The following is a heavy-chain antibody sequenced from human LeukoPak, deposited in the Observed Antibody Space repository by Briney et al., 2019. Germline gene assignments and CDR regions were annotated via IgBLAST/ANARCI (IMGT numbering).Heavy chain of an antibody. CDR2: ISGSGGST. V-gene: IGHV3-23*01. CDR1: GLTFSSSA. Sequence: GGSLRLSCEGSGLTFSSSAMSWVRQAPGKGLQWVSSISGSGGSTHYADSVKGRFTISRHNSKNTLYLQMNSLRAEDTAVYYCARVPRPGAFDIWGQGTMVTVSS. CDR3: ARVPRPGAFDI. J-gene: IGHJ3*02.